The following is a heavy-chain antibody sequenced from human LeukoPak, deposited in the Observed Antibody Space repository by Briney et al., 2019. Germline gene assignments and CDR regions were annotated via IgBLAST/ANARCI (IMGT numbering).Heavy chain of an antibody. CDR1: GFRFSTYG. V-gene: IGHV3-30*02. D-gene: IGHD6-13*01. Sequence: GGSLRLSCSASGFRFSTYGMPWLRQAPGKGLEWVAFIRYDGSNKYYADSVKGRFTISRDNSKNTLYLQMNSLRAEDTAVYYCAKEPAIAAAGMGGAFDIWGQGTMVTVSS. J-gene: IGHJ3*02. CDR2: IRYDGSNK. CDR3: AKEPAIAAAGMGGAFDI.